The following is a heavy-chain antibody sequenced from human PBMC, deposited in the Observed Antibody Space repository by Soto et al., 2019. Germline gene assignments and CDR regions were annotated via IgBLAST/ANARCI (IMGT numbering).Heavy chain of an antibody. D-gene: IGHD6-19*01. J-gene: IGHJ4*02. Sequence: EVQLVESGGGLVQPGRSLRLSCAASGFTFDDYAMHWVRQAPGKGLEWVSAISGSGGSTYYADSVKGRFTISRDNSKNTLYLQMNSLRAEDTAVYYCAKSSVAGFDYWGQGTLVTVSS. CDR2: ISGSGGST. CDR3: AKSSVAGFDY. CDR1: GFTFDDYA. V-gene: IGHV3-23*04.